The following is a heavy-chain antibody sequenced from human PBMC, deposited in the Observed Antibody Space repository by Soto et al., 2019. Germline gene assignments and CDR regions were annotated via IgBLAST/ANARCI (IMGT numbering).Heavy chain of an antibody. CDR1: GGSISSYY. Sequence: SETLSLTCTVSGGSISSYYWSWIRQPPGKGLEWIGYIYYSGSTNYNPSLKSRVTISVDTSKNQFSLKLSSVTAADTAVYYCARSRGIMITFGGVIAIDAFDIWGQGTMVTVSS. V-gene: IGHV4-59*01. J-gene: IGHJ3*02. CDR3: ARSRGIMITFGGVIAIDAFDI. CDR2: IYYSGST. D-gene: IGHD3-16*02.